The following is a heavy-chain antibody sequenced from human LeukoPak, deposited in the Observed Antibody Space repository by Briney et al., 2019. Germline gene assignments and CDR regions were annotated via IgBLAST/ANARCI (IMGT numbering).Heavy chain of an antibody. CDR2: IYYSGST. D-gene: IGHD5-18*01. V-gene: IGHV4-61*08. CDR3: ARVVDTAMVLFDY. CDR1: GGSISSGGYY. Sequence: PSETLSLTCTVSGGSISSGGYYWSWIRQPPGKGLEWIGYIYYSGSTNYNPSLKSRVTISVDTSKNQFSLKLSSVTAADTAVYYCARVVDTAMVLFDYWGQGTLVTVSS. J-gene: IGHJ4*02.